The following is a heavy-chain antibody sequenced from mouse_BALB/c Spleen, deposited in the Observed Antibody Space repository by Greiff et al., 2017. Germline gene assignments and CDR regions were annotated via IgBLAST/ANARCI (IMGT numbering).Heavy chain of an antibody. Sequence: VQGVESGPGLVAPSQSLSITCTVSGFSLTGYGVNWVRQPPGKGLEWLGMIWGDGSTDYNSALKSRLSISKDNSKSQVFLKMNSLQTDDTARYYCARSYYGNPNYFDYWGQGTTLTVSS. CDR3: ARSYYGNPNYFDY. D-gene: IGHD2-10*01. CDR1: GFSLTGYG. J-gene: IGHJ2*01. V-gene: IGHV2-6-7*01. CDR2: IWGDGST.